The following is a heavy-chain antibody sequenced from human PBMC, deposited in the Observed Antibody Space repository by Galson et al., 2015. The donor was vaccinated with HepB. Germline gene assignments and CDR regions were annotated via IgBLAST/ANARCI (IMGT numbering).Heavy chain of an antibody. CDR2: INVGNGDT. D-gene: IGHD6-13*01. Sequence: SVKVSCKASGYTFTIYAMHWVRQAPGQRPEWMGWINVGNGDTKYARKFQGRVTITRDTSANTVYVELANLILEDTAVYYCTRSGQFGVAAAVHCLLWGQGTLVTVSS. CDR3: TRSGQFGVAAAVHCLL. J-gene: IGHJ4*02. V-gene: IGHV1-3*01. CDR1: GYTFTIYA.